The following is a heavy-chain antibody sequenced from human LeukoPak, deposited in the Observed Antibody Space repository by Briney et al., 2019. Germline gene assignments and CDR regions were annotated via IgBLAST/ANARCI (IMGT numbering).Heavy chain of an antibody. CDR3: ARGGAAPDY. D-gene: IGHD1-26*01. CDR1: GFSFNSYN. Sequence: GASLRLSCEASGFSFNSYNMCWVRQAPGQGLEWVSDISSSSSITYYADSVKGRFTISRDNAKNSLYLQMNSLRVEDTAVYYCARGGAAPDYWGQGTLVTVSS. V-gene: IGHV3-48*01. J-gene: IGHJ4*02. CDR2: ISSSSSIT.